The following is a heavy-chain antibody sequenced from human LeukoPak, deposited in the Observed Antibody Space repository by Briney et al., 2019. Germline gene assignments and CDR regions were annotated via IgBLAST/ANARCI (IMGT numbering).Heavy chain of an antibody. Sequence: GGSLRLSCAASGFPFSSYAMSWVRQAPGKGLEWVSAISGSGGSTYYADSVKGRFTIPRDNSKNTLYLQMNSLRAEDTAVYYCAKDPLSSGAQVDYWGQGTLVTVSS. CDR1: GFPFSSYA. J-gene: IGHJ4*02. CDR2: ISGSGGST. D-gene: IGHD6-19*01. CDR3: AKDPLSSGAQVDY. V-gene: IGHV3-23*01.